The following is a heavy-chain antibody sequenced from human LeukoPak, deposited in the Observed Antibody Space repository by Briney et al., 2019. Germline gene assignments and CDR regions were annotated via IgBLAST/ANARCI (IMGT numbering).Heavy chain of an antibody. J-gene: IGHJ4*02. V-gene: IGHV3-74*01. D-gene: IGHD2-15*01. CDR1: GVTFSRYW. CDR2: IKNDGSST. Sequence: GGSLRLSCAASGVTFSRYWMHWVRHAPGKGLVWVSRIKNDGSSTTYADAVKGRFTISRDNAKNTLYLQMNSLRAEDTAVYYCVREPYCSGGSCYTSGFDCWGQGILVTVSS. CDR3: VREPYCSGGSCYTSGFDC.